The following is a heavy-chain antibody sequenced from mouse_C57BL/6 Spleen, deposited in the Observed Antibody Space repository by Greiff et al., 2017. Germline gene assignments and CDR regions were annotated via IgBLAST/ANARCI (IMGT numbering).Heavy chain of an antibody. J-gene: IGHJ1*03. V-gene: IGHV1-50*01. CDR1: GYTFTSYW. CDR2: IDPSDSYT. Sequence: QVQLQQPGAELVKLGASVKLSCKASGYTFTSYWMQWVKQRPGQGLEWIGEIDPSDSYTNYNQKFKGKATLTVDTSSSTAYMQLSSLTSEDSAVYYCARGYYGSSYNYGYFDVWGTGTTVTVSS. D-gene: IGHD1-1*01. CDR3: ARGYYGSSYNYGYFDV.